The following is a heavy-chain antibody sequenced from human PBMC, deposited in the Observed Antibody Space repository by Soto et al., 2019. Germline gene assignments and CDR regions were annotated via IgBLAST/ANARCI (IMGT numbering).Heavy chain of an antibody. CDR3: AKEQAAATLYYFYYMDV. CDR1: GFSFNSYG. Sequence: QMQLVESGGGVVQPGTSLRISCAASGFSFNSYGIHWVRQAPGKGLEWVAVISYDGSKTYYGESVKGRFTISRDNSKNTLYLQMNGLRDEDTAVYYCAKEQAAATLYYFYYMDVWGRGTTVTVSS. D-gene: IGHD6-13*01. V-gene: IGHV3-30*18. J-gene: IGHJ6*03. CDR2: ISYDGSKT.